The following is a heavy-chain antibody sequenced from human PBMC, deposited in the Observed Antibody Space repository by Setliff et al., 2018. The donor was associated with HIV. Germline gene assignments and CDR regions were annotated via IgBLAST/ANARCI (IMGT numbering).Heavy chain of an antibody. CDR3: ARLEGWNWNDYGSGAYFDC. Sequence: KPSETLSLTCTVSGGSISSSSYYWGWIRQPPGKGLEWIGSIYYSGSTYYNPSLKSRVTISVDTSKNQFSLKLTSVTAADTAVYYCARLEGWNWNDYGSGAYFDCWGQGTLVTVSS. CDR1: GGSISSSSYY. J-gene: IGHJ4*02. D-gene: IGHD1-1*01. V-gene: IGHV4-39*01. CDR2: IYYSGST.